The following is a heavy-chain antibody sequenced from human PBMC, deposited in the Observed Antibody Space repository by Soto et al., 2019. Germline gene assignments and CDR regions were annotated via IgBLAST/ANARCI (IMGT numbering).Heavy chain of an antibody. J-gene: IGHJ6*02. CDR1: GFTFSSYA. CDR3: AKTRGYSIPTGMDV. CDR2: ISGSGGST. V-gene: IGHV3-23*01. Sequence: GGSLRLSCAASGFTFSSYAMSWVRQAPGKGLEWVSAISGSGGSTYYADSVKGRFTISRDNSKNTLYPQMNSLRAEDTAVYYCAKTRGYSIPTGMDVWGQGTTVTVSS. D-gene: IGHD6-13*01.